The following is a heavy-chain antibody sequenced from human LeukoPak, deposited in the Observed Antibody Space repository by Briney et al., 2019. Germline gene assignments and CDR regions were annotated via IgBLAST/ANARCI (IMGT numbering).Heavy chain of an antibody. D-gene: IGHD3-10*01. Sequence: ASVKVSCKASGYTFTGYYMHWVRQAPGQGLEWMGWINPNSGGTNYAQKFQGRVTMTRDTSISTAYMELSRLRSDDTAVYYCARVLGLWFGERMEGFFDYWGQGTLVTVSS. CDR1: GYTFTGYY. J-gene: IGHJ4*02. V-gene: IGHV1-2*02. CDR2: INPNSGGT. CDR3: ARVLGLWFGERMEGFFDY.